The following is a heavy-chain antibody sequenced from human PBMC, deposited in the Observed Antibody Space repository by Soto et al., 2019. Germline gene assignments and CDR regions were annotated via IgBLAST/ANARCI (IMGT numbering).Heavy chain of an antibody. CDR1: GGSFSGYS. J-gene: IGHJ4*02. Sequence: PSETQPLTYAVAGGSFSGYSCSWIRQTPGKGLQWIGQINHSGSSIYNPSLKNRVTISTMSNNKFSLELSSVTAADTAVYYCTRGLFSGSSYSGSWYYFDSWGQGTMVTVSS. CDR3: TRGLFSGSSYSGSWYYFDS. V-gene: IGHV4-34*01. D-gene: IGHD1-26*01. CDR2: INHSGSS.